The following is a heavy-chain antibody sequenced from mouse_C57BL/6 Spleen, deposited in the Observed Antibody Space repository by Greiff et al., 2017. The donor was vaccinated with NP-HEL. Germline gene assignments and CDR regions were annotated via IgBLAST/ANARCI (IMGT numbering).Heavy chain of an antibody. V-gene: IGHV1-18*01. CDR1: GYTFTDYN. CDR3: ARGLGLNPGFDV. J-gene: IGHJ1*03. Sequence: EVKLQESGPELVKPGASVKIPCKASGYTFTDYNMDWVKQSHGKSLEWIGDINPNNGGTIYNQKFKGKATLTVDKSSSTAYMELRSLTSEDTAVYYCARGLGLNPGFDVWGTGTTVTVSS. CDR2: INPNNGGT.